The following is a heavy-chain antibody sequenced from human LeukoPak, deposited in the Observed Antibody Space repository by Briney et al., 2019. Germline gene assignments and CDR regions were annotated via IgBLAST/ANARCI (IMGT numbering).Heavy chain of an antibody. CDR3: ARDSPFGELLFDY. CDR1: GGTFSSYA. Sequence: GASVKVSCKASGGTFSSYAISWVRQAPGQGLEWMGGIIPIFSTANYAQKFQGRVTITADESTSTAYMELSSLRSEDTAVYYCARDSPFGELLFDYWGQGTLVTVSS. CDR2: IIPIFSTA. V-gene: IGHV1-69*13. D-gene: IGHD3-10*01. J-gene: IGHJ4*02.